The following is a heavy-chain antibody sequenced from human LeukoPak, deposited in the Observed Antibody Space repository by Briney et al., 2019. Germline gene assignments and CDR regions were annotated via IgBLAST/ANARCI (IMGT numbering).Heavy chain of an antibody. CDR2: ISYSGST. D-gene: IGHD4-23*01. Sequence: SETLSLTCTVSGGSISSYYWSWIRQPPGKGLEWIGYISYSGSTNYNPSLKSRVTISVDTSENQFSLRLSSVNAADTAVYYCARDHFYYGGNSRWFDPWGQGTLVTVSS. CDR3: ARDHFYYGGNSRWFDP. J-gene: IGHJ5*02. V-gene: IGHV4-59*01. CDR1: GGSISSYY.